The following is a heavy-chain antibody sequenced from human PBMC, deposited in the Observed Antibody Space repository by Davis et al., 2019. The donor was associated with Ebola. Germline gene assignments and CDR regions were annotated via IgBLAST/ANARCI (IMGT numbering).Heavy chain of an antibody. CDR1: GYTFTTYD. Sequence: AASVKVSCKASGYTFTTYDIHWVRQATGQGLEWMGWMYPNSENTGYAQKFQGRVTMTRSTSISTAYMELSSLRSEDTAVYYCARGGYFDWLTRWHYYGMDVWGQGTTVTVSS. CDR2: MYPNSENT. V-gene: IGHV1-8*01. J-gene: IGHJ6*02. D-gene: IGHD3-9*01. CDR3: ARGGYFDWLTRWHYYGMDV.